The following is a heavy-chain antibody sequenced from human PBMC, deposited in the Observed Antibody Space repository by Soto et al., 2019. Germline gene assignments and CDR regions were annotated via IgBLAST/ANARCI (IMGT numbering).Heavy chain of an antibody. CDR2: VSATAGTT. CDR1: GFTFSNYA. V-gene: IGHV3-23*01. J-gene: IGHJ4*02. CDR3: AKDRLAGGFDY. Sequence: GGSLRLSCAASGFTFSNYAMIWVRQAPGKGLEWVSLVSATAGTTYYTDSVKGRFTISRDNSRNTVYLQMDSLRADDTAVYYCAKDRLAGGFDYWGQGTLVTVSS. D-gene: IGHD3-16*01.